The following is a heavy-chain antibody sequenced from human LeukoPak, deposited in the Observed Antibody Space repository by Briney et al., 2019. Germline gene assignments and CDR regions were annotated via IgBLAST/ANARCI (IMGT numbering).Heavy chain of an antibody. J-gene: IGHJ4*02. D-gene: IGHD5-18*01. CDR3: ARERGGYSYGPFDY. Sequence: GGSLRLSCAASGFTVSSNYMNWVRQAPEKGLEWVSVIYSSGTTYYADSVKGRFTISRDNAKNSLYLQMNSLRAEDTAVYYCARERGGYSYGPFDYWGQGTLVTVSS. CDR2: IYSSGTT. V-gene: IGHV3-53*01. CDR1: GFTVSSNY.